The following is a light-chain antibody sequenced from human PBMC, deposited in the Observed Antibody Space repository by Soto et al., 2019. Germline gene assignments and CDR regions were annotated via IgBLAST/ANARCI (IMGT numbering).Light chain of an antibody. CDR2: EDT. Sequence: QSVLTQPASVSGSPGQSITISCTGTSSDVGSYNLVSWYQQHPGKAPKLLIYEDTKRPSGVSNRFSGSKSGNTASLTISWLQPEDEADYYCCSYAGNYVVFGGGTKLTVL. V-gene: IGLV2-23*01. CDR3: CSYAGNYVV. J-gene: IGLJ2*01. CDR1: SSDVGSYNL.